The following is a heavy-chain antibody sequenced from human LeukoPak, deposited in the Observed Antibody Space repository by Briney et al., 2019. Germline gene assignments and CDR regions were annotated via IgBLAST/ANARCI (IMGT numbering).Heavy chain of an antibody. V-gene: IGHV1-18*01. CDR3: ARLDPFTRSGDY. CDR2: ISAYNGNT. J-gene: IGHJ4*02. Sequence: ASVKVSCKASGYTFTSYGISWVRQAPGQGLEWMGWISAYNGNTNYAQELRGRVTMTTDTSTSTAYMELRSLRSDDTAVYYCARLDPFTRSGDYWGQGTLVTVSS. D-gene: IGHD1-1*01. CDR1: GYTFTSYG.